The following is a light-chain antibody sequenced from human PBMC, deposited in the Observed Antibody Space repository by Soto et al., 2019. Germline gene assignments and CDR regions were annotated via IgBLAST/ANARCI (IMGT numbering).Light chain of an antibody. CDR2: VAS. J-gene: IGKJ4*01. CDR3: QQYNKLPLS. V-gene: IGKV3-15*01. CDR1: QTVYSN. Sequence: EIVMTQSPATLSVSPGERATLSCRASQTVYSNLAWYQQKPGQAPRLLIYVASTRATGIPARVSASGSGTEFTLTISILQSEDFAVYFCQQYNKLPLSFGGGTKVEIK.